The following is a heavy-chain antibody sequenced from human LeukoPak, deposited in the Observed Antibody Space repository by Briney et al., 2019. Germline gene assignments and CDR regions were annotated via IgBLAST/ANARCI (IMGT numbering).Heavy chain of an antibody. CDR1: GYTFTGYY. J-gene: IGHJ5*02. CDR3: AREEYGFDP. V-gene: IGHV1-2*02. Sequence: ASVKVSCTASGYTFTGYYMHWVRQAPGQGLEWMGWINPKSGGTNYAQKFQGRVTMTRDTSIHTAYMELSRLRSDDTAVYYCAREEYGFDPWGQGTLVTVSS. CDR2: INPKSGGT. D-gene: IGHD2-2*01.